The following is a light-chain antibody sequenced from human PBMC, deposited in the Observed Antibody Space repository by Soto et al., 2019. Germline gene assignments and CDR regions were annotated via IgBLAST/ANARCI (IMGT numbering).Light chain of an antibody. CDR1: EAIRSA. CDR3: LLDFRYFWA. V-gene: IGKV1-6*01. Sequence: AIQLTQSPASLSASVGDRLTITFLASEAIRSALGWYQQKPGKVPKLLIYAASILQSGVPSRFSGSGSGTDFTLTISSLQPEDFATYYCLLDFRYFWAFGQGTKVDIK. J-gene: IGKJ1*01. CDR2: AAS.